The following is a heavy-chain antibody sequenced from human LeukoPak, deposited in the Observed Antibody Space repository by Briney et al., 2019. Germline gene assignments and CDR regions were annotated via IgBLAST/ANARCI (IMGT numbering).Heavy chain of an antibody. Sequence: ASVRVSCMVSGYTLTELSMYWGRQTPGKGLEWMGGFEPEDGETIYAQRCQGRVTMTEDTSTDTAYMELSSVRSEDTAVYYCAIPGGSSRDFDYWGEGALVTVSS. V-gene: IGHV1-24*01. CDR1: GYTLTELS. D-gene: IGHD6-13*01. J-gene: IGHJ4*02. CDR3: AIPGGSSRDFDY. CDR2: FEPEDGET.